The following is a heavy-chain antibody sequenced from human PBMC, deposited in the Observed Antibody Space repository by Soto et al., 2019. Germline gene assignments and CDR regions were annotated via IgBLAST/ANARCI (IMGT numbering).Heavy chain of an antibody. Sequence: GGSLRLSCAASGFTFSSYAMSWVRQAPGKGLEWVSAISGSGGSTYYADSVKGRFTISRDNSKNTLYLQRNSLRAEDTAVYYCANSWYDFWSGYYSTYWGQGTLVTVSS. V-gene: IGHV3-23*01. CDR1: GFTFSSYA. CDR2: ISGSGGST. CDR3: ANSWYDFWSGYYSTY. J-gene: IGHJ4*02. D-gene: IGHD3-3*01.